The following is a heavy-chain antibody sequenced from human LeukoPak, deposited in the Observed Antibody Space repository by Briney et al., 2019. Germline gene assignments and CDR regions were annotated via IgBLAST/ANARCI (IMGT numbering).Heavy chain of an antibody. J-gene: IGHJ4*02. D-gene: IGHD2-2*01. CDR3: ARGYCSSTSCLYDY. CDR2: IYTSGST. Sequence: SDSRMVAGRSIGKESYYRRWPRQSTEKGLEWIGRIYTSGSTNYNPSRKSRVTISVDTSKNQFSLKLSSVTAADTAVYYCARGYCSSTSCLYDYWGQGTLVTVSS. V-gene: IGHV4-61*02. CDR1: GRSIGKESYY.